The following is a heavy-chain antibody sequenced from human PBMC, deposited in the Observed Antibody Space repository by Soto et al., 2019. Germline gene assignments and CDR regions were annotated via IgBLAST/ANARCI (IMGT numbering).Heavy chain of an antibody. D-gene: IGHD6-13*01. CDR2: ISGSAGST. Sequence: GGSLRLSCAASGFTFSSYAMSWVRQAPGKGLEWVSAISGSAGSTYYADSVKGRFTISRDDSKNTLYLQMNSLRAEDTAVYYCAKDHLAAAGTPYYYYGMDVWGQGTTVTVSS. V-gene: IGHV3-23*01. J-gene: IGHJ6*02. CDR1: GFTFSSYA. CDR3: AKDHLAAAGTPYYYYGMDV.